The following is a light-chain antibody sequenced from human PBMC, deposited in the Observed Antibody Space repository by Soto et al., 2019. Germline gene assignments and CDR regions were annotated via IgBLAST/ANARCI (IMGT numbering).Light chain of an antibody. J-gene: IGKJ1*01. Sequence: VVTQSRATRSGWLGKGGTLSGRASQSVSSDLAWYQHKPGQAPRLLIYGASTRATRIPARVSGRGSRPEFTLTIRSLQSGDFAVYYCQPYDNWPQMFGQGTKVDIK. CDR3: QPYDNWPQM. CDR2: GAS. V-gene: IGKV3-15*01. CDR1: QSVSSD.